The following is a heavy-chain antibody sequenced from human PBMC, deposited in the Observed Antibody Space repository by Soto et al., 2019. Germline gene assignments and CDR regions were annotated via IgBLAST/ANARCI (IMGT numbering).Heavy chain of an antibody. CDR2: ISAYDDNT. Sequence: AASVKVSCKASGYRFTSYGISWVRQAPGQGLEWLGWISAYDDNTKYAQTLQGRVSMSTDTSTNTAYMELRSLRSDDTAMYYCARGGYYDSSGSRNYHYYGMNVWGQGTTVTVSS. CDR3: ARGGYYDSSGSRNYHYYGMNV. V-gene: IGHV1-18*01. CDR1: GYRFTSYG. J-gene: IGHJ6*02. D-gene: IGHD3-22*01.